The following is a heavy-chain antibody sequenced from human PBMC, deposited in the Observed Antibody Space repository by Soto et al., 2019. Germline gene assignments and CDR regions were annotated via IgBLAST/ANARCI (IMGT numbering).Heavy chain of an antibody. CDR1: GGFINNSAYY. D-gene: IGHD6-13*01. Sequence: SEALSLTCTVSGGFINNSAYYWGWIRQPPGKGLDWIASGYYGGRTYYNPSLKSRVTFSLDTSKNRFSLELSSVTAADTAIYYCARHGAYSTSVYYYYGMDVWGQGTTVTVSS. V-gene: IGHV4-39*01. CDR3: ARHGAYSTSVYYYYGMDV. CDR2: GYYGGRT. J-gene: IGHJ6*02.